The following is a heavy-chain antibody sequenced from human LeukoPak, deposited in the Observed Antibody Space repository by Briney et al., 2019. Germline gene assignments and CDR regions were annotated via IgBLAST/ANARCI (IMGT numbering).Heavy chain of an antibody. Sequence: GGSLRLSCAASGFTFSNYWMHWVRQAPGQGLVWVSRINSDGSITSYADSVKGRFTISRDNAKNSLYLQMNSLRAEDTAVYYCARDGSLWNTAMVIWGQGTLVTVSS. CDR2: INSDGSIT. V-gene: IGHV3-74*01. CDR3: ARDGSLWNTAMVI. CDR1: GFTFSNYW. J-gene: IGHJ4*02. D-gene: IGHD5-18*01.